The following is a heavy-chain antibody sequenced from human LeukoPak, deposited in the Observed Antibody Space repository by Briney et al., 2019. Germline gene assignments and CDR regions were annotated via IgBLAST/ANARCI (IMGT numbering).Heavy chain of an antibody. CDR2: IILIFGTA. Sequence: SVKVSCKASGGTFSSYAISWVRQAPGQGLEWMGGIILIFGTANYAQKFQGRVTITADESTSTAYMELSSLRSEDTAVYYCARGGGIDYYYYYGMDVWGQGTTVTVSS. CDR1: GGTFSSYA. J-gene: IGHJ6*02. D-gene: IGHD2-21*01. CDR3: ARGGGIDYYYYYGMDV. V-gene: IGHV1-69*13.